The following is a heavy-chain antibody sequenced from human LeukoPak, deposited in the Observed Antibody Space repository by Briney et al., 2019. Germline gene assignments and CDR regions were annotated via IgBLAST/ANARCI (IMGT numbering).Heavy chain of an antibody. V-gene: IGHV3-21*01. CDR1: GFTFSNYW. Sequence: PGGSLRLSCSASGFTFSNYWMSWVRQAPGKGLEWVSSISSSSSYIYYADSVKGRFTISRDNAKNSLYLQMNSLRAEDTAVYYCARVASGGWGQGTLVTVSS. D-gene: IGHD3-10*01. CDR3: ARVASGG. J-gene: IGHJ4*02. CDR2: ISSSSSYI.